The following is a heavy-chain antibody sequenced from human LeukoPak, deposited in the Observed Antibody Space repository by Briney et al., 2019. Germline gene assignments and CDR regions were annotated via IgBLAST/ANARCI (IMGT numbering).Heavy chain of an antibody. CDR1: GYTFTSYA. CDR3: ARVKRARGYSYPFDY. V-gene: IGHV1-3*01. J-gene: IGHJ4*02. D-gene: IGHD5-18*01. CDR2: INAGNGNA. Sequence: ASVKVSCKASGYTFTSYAMHWVRQAPGQRLEWMGWINAGNGNAKYSQKFQGRVTITADESTSAAYMELSSLRSEDTAVYYCARVKRARGYSYPFDYWGQGTLVTVSS.